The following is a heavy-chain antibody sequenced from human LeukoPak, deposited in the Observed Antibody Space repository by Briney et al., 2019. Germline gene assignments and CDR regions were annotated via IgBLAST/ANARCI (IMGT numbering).Heavy chain of an antibody. CDR3: ARDALIPGGTGSMDV. Sequence: GGSLRLSCTASGFPFSSYWMSWVRQAPGKGPEWVANIKQHGIENNYEDSVRGRFTISRDNAKNSLYLQMNSLRVEDTAVYYCARDALIPGGTGSMDVGGQGTTVTVSS. V-gene: IGHV3-7*03. J-gene: IGHJ6*02. CDR1: GFPFSSYW. D-gene: IGHD1-26*01. CDR2: IKQHGIEN.